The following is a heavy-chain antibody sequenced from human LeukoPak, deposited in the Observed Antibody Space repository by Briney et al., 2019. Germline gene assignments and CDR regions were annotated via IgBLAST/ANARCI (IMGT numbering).Heavy chain of an antibody. V-gene: IGHV1-2*02. CDR1: GFIFTDYH. CDR2: INPRSGDT. Sequence: GASVKVSCKSSGFIFTDYHMHWLRQAPGQGLEWMGWINPRSGDTTYAQKFLGRVTMTRDTSTNTAYMDLSSLRSDDTAVYYCARDWSGYSPISYFDYWGQGTLVTVSS. D-gene: IGHD3-3*01. J-gene: IGHJ4*02. CDR3: ARDWSGYSPISYFDY.